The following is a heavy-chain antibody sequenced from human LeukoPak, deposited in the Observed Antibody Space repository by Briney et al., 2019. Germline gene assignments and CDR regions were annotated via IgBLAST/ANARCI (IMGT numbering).Heavy chain of an antibody. V-gene: IGHV3-7*05. J-gene: IGHJ3*02. CDR2: IKQDGREK. D-gene: IGHD1-26*01. CDR1: RFTFSNYW. Sequence: GGSLRLSCAASRFTFSNYWMSWVRQAPGKGLEWVANIKQDGREKYYVDSVKGRFTISRDNAKNSLYLQMNSLRAEDTAVYYCARDHLRVGATGASDTWGQGTMVTVSS. CDR3: ARDHLRVGATGASDT.